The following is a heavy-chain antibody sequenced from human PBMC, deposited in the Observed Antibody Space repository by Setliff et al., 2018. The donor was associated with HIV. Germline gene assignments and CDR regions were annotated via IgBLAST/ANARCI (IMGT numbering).Heavy chain of an antibody. D-gene: IGHD6-13*01. CDR3: ARVPTSSWYVTTQRTKEYFHH. CDR2: FSYRGGT. V-gene: IGHV4-59*02. Sequence: PSETLSLTCAVSGVSVTSHFWSWIRQPPGKGLEWIGYFSYRGGTNSNPSLKSRVTISVDTSRNQFSLRLSSVTAADTAIYYCARVPTSSWYVTTQRTKEYFHHWGQGTLVTVSS. CDR1: GVSVTSHF. J-gene: IGHJ1*01.